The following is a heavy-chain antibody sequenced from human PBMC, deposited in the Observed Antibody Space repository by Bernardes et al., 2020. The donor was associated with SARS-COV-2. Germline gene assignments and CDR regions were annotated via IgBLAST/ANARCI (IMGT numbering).Heavy chain of an antibody. CDR2: IRSKAYGGTT. D-gene: IGHD6-19*01. V-gene: IGHV3-49*03. CDR3: TSQGPYSSGWSYYYYGMDV. Sequence: GGSLRLSCTASGFTFGYYAMSWFRQAPGKGLEWVGFIRSKAYGGTTEYAASVKGRFTISRDDSKSIAYLQMNSLKTEDTAVYYCTSQGPYSSGWSYYYYGMDVWGQGTTVTVSS. CDR1: GFTFGYYA. J-gene: IGHJ6*02.